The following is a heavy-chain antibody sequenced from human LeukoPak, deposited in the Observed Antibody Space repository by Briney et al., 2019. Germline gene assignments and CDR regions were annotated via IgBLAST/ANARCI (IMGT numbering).Heavy chain of an antibody. J-gene: IGHJ4*02. V-gene: IGHV4-39*01. D-gene: IGHD5/OR15-5a*01. CDR3: ARHHSTSLFDH. Sequence: SETLSLTCTVSSGSISSGSYYWGWIRQPPGKGLEWIESIYYSGTTYYNPSLKSRVTISVDTSKNQFSLKVPSVTAADTAVYYCARHHSTSLFDHWGQGTLVSVSS. CDR1: SGSISSGSYY. CDR2: IYYSGTT.